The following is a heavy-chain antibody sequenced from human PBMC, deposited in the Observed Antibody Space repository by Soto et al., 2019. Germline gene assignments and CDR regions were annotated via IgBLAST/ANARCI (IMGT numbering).Heavy chain of an antibody. V-gene: IGHV1-69*13. D-gene: IGHD2-15*01. CDR2: IIPIFGTA. CDR1: GYTFSSYA. Sequence: ASVKVSCKASGYTFSSYAISWVRQAPGQGLEWMGGIIPIFGTANYAQKFQGRVTITADESTSTAYMELSSLRSEDTAVYYCARGYCSGGSCYSYYFDYWGQGTLVTVSS. CDR3: ARGYCSGGSCYSYYFDY. J-gene: IGHJ4*02.